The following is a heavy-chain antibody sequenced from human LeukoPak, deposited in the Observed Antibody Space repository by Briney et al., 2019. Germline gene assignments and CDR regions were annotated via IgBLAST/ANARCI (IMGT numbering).Heavy chain of an antibody. D-gene: IGHD3-22*01. Sequence: GGSLRLSCAASGFTFSSYEMNWVRQAPGKGLEWVSYISSSGSTIYYADSVKGRFTISRDNAKNSLYLQMNSLRAEDTAVYYCAKDPHYYDSSGRNWGQGTLVTVSS. CDR3: AKDPHYYDSSGRN. J-gene: IGHJ4*02. CDR2: ISSSGSTI. V-gene: IGHV3-48*03. CDR1: GFTFSSYE.